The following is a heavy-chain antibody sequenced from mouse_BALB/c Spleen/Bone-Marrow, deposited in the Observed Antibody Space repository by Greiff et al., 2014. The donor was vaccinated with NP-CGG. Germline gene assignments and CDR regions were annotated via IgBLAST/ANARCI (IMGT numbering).Heavy chain of an antibody. V-gene: IGHV1S130*01. CDR3: ALGLPYFDY. CDR2: IRPNSGNT. CDR1: GYTFTSSW. Sequence: VQLQQPGSVLVRPGVSVKLSCKASGYTFTSSWMHWAKQRPGQGLEWIGEIRPNSGNTNYNEKFKGKATLTVDTSSSTAYVDLNSLTSEDSAVYYCALGLPYFDYWGQGTTLTVSS. D-gene: IGHD4-1*01. J-gene: IGHJ2*01.